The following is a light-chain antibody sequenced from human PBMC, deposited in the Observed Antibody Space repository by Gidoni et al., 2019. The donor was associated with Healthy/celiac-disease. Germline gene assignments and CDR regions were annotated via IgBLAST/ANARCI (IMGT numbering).Light chain of an antibody. CDR3: MQALQTPLT. J-gene: IGKJ4*01. CDR2: LGS. CDR1: QSLLHSKGYNY. Sequence: DIVMTQSPLSLPVTPGEPASITCRSSQSLLHSKGYNYLDWYLQKPGQSPHLLIYLGSNRASGVPDRLSGSGSGTDFTLKISRVEAEDVRVYYCMQALQTPLTFGGGTKVEIK. V-gene: IGKV2-28*01.